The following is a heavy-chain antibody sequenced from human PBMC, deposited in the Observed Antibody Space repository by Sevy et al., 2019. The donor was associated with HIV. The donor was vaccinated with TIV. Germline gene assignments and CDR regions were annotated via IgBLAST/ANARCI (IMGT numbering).Heavy chain of an antibody. Sequence: GESLKISCKGSGYSFANYWIGWVRQMPGKGLEWMGIIYPRDSDTRYSPSFQGQVTISAVKSITPAYLQWSSLKASDTAMHYCARQPAGGEDYFDYWGQGTLVTVSS. CDR3: ARQPAGGEDYFDY. CDR2: IYPRDSDT. D-gene: IGHD3-10*01. V-gene: IGHV5-51*01. J-gene: IGHJ4*02. CDR1: GYSFANYW.